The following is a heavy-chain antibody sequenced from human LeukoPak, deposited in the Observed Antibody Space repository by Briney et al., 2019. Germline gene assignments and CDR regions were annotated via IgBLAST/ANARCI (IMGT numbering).Heavy chain of an antibody. D-gene: IGHD3-10*01. CDR2: IYPGDSDT. CDR1: GYSFTSYW. V-gene: IGHV5-51*01. J-gene: IGHJ5*02. CDR3: ARLSGSGSYYYNWFDP. Sequence: GESLKISCKAFGYSFTSYWIGWARQMPGKGLEWMGIIYPGDSDTRYSPSFQGQVTISADKSISTAYLQWSSLKASDTAMYYCARLSGSGSYYYNWFDPWGQGTLVTVSS.